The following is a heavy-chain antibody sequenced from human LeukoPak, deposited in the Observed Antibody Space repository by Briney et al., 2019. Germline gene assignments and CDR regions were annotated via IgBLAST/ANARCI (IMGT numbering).Heavy chain of an antibody. CDR1: GFTFSSYG. V-gene: IGHV3-30*03. J-gene: IGHJ4*02. CDR3: ARYVYGVVTSFDY. Sequence: QTGGSLRLSCVVSGFTFSSYGMHWVRQAPGKGLEWVAVISYDGSNKYYADSVKGRFTISRDNSKNTLYLQMNSLRAEDTAVYYCARYVYGVVTSFDYWGQGTLVTVSS. D-gene: IGHD3-3*01. CDR2: ISYDGSNK.